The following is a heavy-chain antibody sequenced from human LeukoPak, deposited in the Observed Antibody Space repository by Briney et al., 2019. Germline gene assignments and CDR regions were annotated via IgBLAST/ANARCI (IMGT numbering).Heavy chain of an antibody. V-gene: IGHV3-7*01. D-gene: IGHD3-10*01. Sequence: GSLRLSCVTSGFTFSTSWMNWVRQAPGKGLEWVANIKEDGSVKNYADSVKGRFTISRDNAKNSLYLQMNSLRAEDTAVYYCASGASPYYYYYMDVWGKGTTVTVSS. CDR1: GFTFSTSW. CDR2: IKEDGSVK. J-gene: IGHJ6*03. CDR3: ASGASPYYYYYMDV.